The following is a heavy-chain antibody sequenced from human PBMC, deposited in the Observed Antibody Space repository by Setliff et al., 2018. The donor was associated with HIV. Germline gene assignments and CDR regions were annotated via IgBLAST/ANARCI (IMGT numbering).Heavy chain of an antibody. V-gene: IGHV4-38-2*01. CDR2: LSHYGST. Sequence: SQTLSLTCPVSGYSIRGGFYWGWIRQPPGKGLEWIGCLSHYGSTYYNPSLKNRVLMSLDTSKNQFSLRLSSVTAADTAIYFCARRGGGNYQTLYYFDYWGQGRLVTVSS. D-gene: IGHD3-10*01. CDR1: GYSIRGGFY. CDR3: ARRGGGNYQTLYYFDY. J-gene: IGHJ4*02.